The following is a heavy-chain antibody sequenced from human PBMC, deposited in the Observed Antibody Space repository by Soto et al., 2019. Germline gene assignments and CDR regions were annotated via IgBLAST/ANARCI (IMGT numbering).Heavy chain of an antibody. CDR2: INPSSGRT. J-gene: IGHJ6*03. D-gene: IGHD4-17*01. Sequence: QVQLVQSGAEVKKPGASVKVSCKASGYAFSQFYIHWMRQAPGQGLEWMGWINPSSGRTKFAQKFQGWVTMTRDTSIKTVYMELSGLKSDATAVYYCARESGGTTATLDYYYFYMDVWGKGTTVTVSS. CDR3: ARESGGTTATLDYYYFYMDV. CDR1: GYAFSQFY. V-gene: IGHV1-2*04.